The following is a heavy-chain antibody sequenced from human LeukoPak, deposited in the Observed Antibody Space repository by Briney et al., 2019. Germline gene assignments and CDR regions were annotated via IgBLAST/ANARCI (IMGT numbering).Heavy chain of an antibody. J-gene: IGHJ4*02. CDR2: ISAYNGNT. CDR3: ARDGPLTAFDY. CDR1: GGTFSSYA. D-gene: IGHD1-20*01. Sequence: GASVKVSCKASGGTFSSYAISWVRQAPGQGLEWVGWISAYNGNTNYAQKLQGRVTMTTDTSTSTAYMELRSLRSDDTAVYYCARDGPLTAFDYWGQGTLVTVSS. V-gene: IGHV1-18*04.